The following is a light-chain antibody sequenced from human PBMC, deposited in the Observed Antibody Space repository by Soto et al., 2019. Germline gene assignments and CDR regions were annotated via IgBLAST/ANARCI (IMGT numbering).Light chain of an antibody. CDR2: GAS. CDR3: QQYDNSAEIT. Sequence: EIVLTQSPGTLSLSPGERATLACGASQSVSSSYLAWYQQKPGQAPRLLIYGASSRATGIPDRFSGSESGTDFTLTISRLEPEDSAVYYCQQYDNSAEITCGQRTRLEIK. CDR1: QSVSSSY. J-gene: IGKJ5*01. V-gene: IGKV3-20*01.